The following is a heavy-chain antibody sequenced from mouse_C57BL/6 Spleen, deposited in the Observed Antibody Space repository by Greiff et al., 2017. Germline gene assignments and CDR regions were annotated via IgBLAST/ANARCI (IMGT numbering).Heavy chain of an antibody. V-gene: IGHV1-69*01. CDR2: IDPSDSHT. Sequence: VQLQQPGAELVMPGASVKLSCKASGYTFTSYWMHWVKQRPGQGLEWIGEIDPSDSHTNYNQKFKGKSTLTVDKSSSTAYMQLSSLTSEDSAVYYCAREENYGGRYFDYWGQGTTLTVSS. CDR1: GYTFTSYW. D-gene: IGHD1-1*02. J-gene: IGHJ2*01. CDR3: AREENYGGRYFDY.